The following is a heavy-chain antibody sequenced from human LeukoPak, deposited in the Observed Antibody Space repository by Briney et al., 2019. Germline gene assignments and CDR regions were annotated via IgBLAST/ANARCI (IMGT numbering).Heavy chain of an antibody. CDR1: GGSFSGYY. D-gene: IGHD2-8*01. CDR2: INHSGST. Sequence: SETLSLTCAVYGGSFSGYYWSWIRQPPGKGLEWIGEINHSGSTNYNPSLKSRVTISVDTSKNQFSLKLSSVTAAGTAVYYCAREGFCTNGVCLPPPSAFWFDPWGQGTLVTVSS. CDR3: AREGFCTNGVCLPPPSAFWFDP. J-gene: IGHJ5*02. V-gene: IGHV4-34*01.